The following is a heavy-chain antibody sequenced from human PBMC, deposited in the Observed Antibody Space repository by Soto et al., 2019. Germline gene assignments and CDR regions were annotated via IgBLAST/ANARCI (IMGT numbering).Heavy chain of an antibody. Sequence: QVHLVESGGGEVQPGRSLTISCAASGFTFSTYGMHWVRQTPGKGLEWVAVISYDGTNKFYSDSVKGRFTISRDNFKNTLTLQMNSLRADDTAVYSCAKDLQSYGDYDYYCYGIDVWGLGTRVTVSS. CDR2: ISYDGTNK. CDR1: GFTFSTYG. J-gene: IGHJ6*02. D-gene: IGHD4-17*01. V-gene: IGHV3-30*18. CDR3: AKDLQSYGDYDYYCYGIDV.